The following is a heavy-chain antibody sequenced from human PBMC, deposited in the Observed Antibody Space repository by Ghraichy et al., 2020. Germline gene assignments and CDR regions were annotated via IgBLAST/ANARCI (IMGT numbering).Heavy chain of an antibody. CDR1: GFTFSSYA. Sequence: GGSLRLSCAASGFTFSSYAMSWVRQAPGKGLEWVSAISGSGGSTYYADSVKGRFTISRDNSKNTLYLQMNSLRAEDTAVYYCAKKGFTVIEGPALWYFDLWGRGTLVTVSS. D-gene: IGHD4-17*01. V-gene: IGHV3-23*01. CDR3: AKKGFTVIEGPALWYFDL. CDR2: ISGSGGST. J-gene: IGHJ2*01.